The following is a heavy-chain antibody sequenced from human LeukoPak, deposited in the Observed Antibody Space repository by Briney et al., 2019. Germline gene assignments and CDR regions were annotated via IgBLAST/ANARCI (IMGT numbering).Heavy chain of an antibody. Sequence: RSGGSLRLSCAASGFTFDDYGMSWVRQAPGKGLEWVSGINWNGGSTGYADSVKGRFTISRDNAKNSLYLQMNSLRAEDTALYYCARGDYSSSPDAFDIWGQGTMVTVSS. V-gene: IGHV3-20*04. CDR2: INWNGGST. CDR3: ARGDYSSSPDAFDI. J-gene: IGHJ3*02. D-gene: IGHD6-13*01. CDR1: GFTFDDYG.